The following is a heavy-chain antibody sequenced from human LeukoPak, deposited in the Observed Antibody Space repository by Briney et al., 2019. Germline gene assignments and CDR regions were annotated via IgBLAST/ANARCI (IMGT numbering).Heavy chain of an antibody. Sequence: KPSETLSLTCAVSGYSINSGYYWAWIRQPPGKGLEWVGSMIHSGSTYYNPSLKSRVTISVDTSKNQFSLRLSSVTAADTAVYFCAREGDCSGNRNCYSSPLDYWGQGTLVTVSS. CDR3: AREGDCSGNRNCYSSPLDY. V-gene: IGHV4-38-2*02. J-gene: IGHJ4*02. D-gene: IGHD2-21*02. CDR2: MIHSGST. CDR1: GYSINSGYY.